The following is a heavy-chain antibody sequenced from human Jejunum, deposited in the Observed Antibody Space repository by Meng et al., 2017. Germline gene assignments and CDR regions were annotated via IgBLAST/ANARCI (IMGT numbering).Heavy chain of an antibody. V-gene: IGHV4-30-4*01. CDR3: ARDRTTGRYFDY. D-gene: IGHD4-11*01. Sequence: QVQLPDSGPGLVKPSQTLSLTCTVSGGSISSGDYYWSWIRQPPGKGLEWIGYIYYSGSTYYNPSLKSRVTISVDTSKNQFSLKLSSVTAADTAVYYCARDRTTGRYFDYWGQGTLVTVSS. CDR2: IYYSGST. CDR1: GGSISSGDYY. J-gene: IGHJ4*02.